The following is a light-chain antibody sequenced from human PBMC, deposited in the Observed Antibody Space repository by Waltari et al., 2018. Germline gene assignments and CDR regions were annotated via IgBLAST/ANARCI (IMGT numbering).Light chain of an antibody. J-gene: IGKJ4*01. CDR3: QHRNHWLT. Sequence: IVLTQSPATLSLSPGERATLSCRASQGVSSSLAWYQHKPGQAPPLLIYDASSRATGLPARFSGSGSGTDFTLTITRLEPEDFAVYYCQHRNHWLTFGGGTRVEIK. CDR2: DAS. CDR1: QGVSSS. V-gene: IGKV3-11*01.